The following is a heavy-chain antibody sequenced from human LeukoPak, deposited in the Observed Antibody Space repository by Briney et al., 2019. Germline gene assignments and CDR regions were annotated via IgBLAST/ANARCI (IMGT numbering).Heavy chain of an antibody. Sequence: GGSLRLSCAASGFTFSSYNMNWVRQAPGKGLEWVSSITSSSSYIYYADSVKGRFTISRDNAKNSLYLQMNSLRADDTAVYYCARETYCSGGSCYKGNAFDIWGQGTMVTVSS. CDR2: ITSSSSYI. CDR3: ARETYCSGGSCYKGNAFDI. J-gene: IGHJ3*02. V-gene: IGHV3-21*01. CDR1: GFTFSSYN. D-gene: IGHD2-15*01.